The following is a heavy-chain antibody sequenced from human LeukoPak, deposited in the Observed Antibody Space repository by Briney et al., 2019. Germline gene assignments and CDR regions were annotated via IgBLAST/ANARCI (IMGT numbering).Heavy chain of an antibody. J-gene: IGHJ4*02. CDR1: GFTLNNYA. V-gene: IGHV3-23*01. D-gene: IGHD1-26*01. Sequence: SGGSLRLSCAASGFTLNNYAMSWVRQAPGKGLEWVSTVSGSGAITYYTDSDKGRFTISRDNSKNTLYLQMSSLTAKDTAVYYCAKDRSIGTYYPFDYWGQGTLVTVSS. CDR3: AKDRSIGTYYPFDY. CDR2: VSGSGAIT.